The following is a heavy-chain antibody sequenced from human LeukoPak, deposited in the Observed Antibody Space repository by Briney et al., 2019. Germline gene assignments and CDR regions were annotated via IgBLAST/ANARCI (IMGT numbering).Heavy chain of an antibody. CDR3: AREEVYGGDSGWHFDL. Sequence: GGSLRLSCAASGFTFSSYSMDWVRQAPGKGLEWVSSISSSSSYIYYGDSVKGRFTISRDNAKNSLYLQMNSLRAEDTAVYYCAREEVYGGDSGWHFDLWGRGTLVTVSS. V-gene: IGHV3-21*01. D-gene: IGHD4-23*01. CDR1: GFTFSSYS. CDR2: ISSSSSYI. J-gene: IGHJ2*01.